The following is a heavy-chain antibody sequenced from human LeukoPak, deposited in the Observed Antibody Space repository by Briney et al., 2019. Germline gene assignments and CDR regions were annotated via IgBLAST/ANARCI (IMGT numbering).Heavy chain of an antibody. CDR1: GFTFSDYY. J-gene: IGHJ6*03. CDR2: ISSSGSTI. V-gene: IGHV3-11*01. CDR3: ARDQTVYCSSTSCSPSHYMDV. Sequence: GGSLRLSCAASGFTFSDYYMSWIRQAPGKGLEWVSYISSSGSTIYYADSVKGRFTISRDNAKNSLYLQMNSLRAEDTAVYYCARDQTVYCSSTSCSPSHYMDVWGKGTTVTVSS. D-gene: IGHD2-2*01.